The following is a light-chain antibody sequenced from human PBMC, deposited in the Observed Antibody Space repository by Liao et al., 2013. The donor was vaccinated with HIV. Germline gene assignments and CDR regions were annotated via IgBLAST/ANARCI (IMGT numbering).Light chain of an antibody. V-gene: IGLV3-1*01. Sequence: SYVLTQPPSVSVPPGQTATFTCSGDRLGDKYASWYQQKSGQSPVLVIYEDTKRPAGIPERFSGSNSGNTATLTISGTQPFDEADYYCQTWHISTLILGGGTKLTVL. J-gene: IGLJ2*01. CDR3: QTWHISTLI. CDR1: RLGDKY. CDR2: EDT.